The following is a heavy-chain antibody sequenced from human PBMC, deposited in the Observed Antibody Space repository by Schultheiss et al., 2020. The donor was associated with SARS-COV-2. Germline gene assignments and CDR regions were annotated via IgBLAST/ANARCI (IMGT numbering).Heavy chain of an antibody. V-gene: IGHV1-2*07. Sequence: ASVKVSCKASGYTFTDYNINWVRQAPGQGLEWMGWFRPISGATYLARKFEARVTMTGDTSINTAYMEVSGLTSDDTAVYYCARRGDLITMFLGVNFDHWGQGTLVTVSS. CDR3: ARRGDLITMFLGVNFDH. CDR2: FRPISGAT. D-gene: IGHD3-10*01. J-gene: IGHJ4*02. CDR1: GYTFTDYN.